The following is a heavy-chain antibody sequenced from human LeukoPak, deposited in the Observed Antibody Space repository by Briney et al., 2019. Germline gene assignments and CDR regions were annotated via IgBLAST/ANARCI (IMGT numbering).Heavy chain of an antibody. CDR2: IYHTGST. Sequence: PSETLSLTCTVSGASISSDYCSWIRQPPGKRLEWIAFIYHTGSTNYNPSLKSRDTISLDTSQNHISLNLRSVTGADTAVHYCAGGDILTGYYGSPINYWGQGTLVTVSS. CDR1: GASISSDY. J-gene: IGHJ4*02. CDR3: AGGDILTGYYGSPINY. D-gene: IGHD3-9*01. V-gene: IGHV4-59*01.